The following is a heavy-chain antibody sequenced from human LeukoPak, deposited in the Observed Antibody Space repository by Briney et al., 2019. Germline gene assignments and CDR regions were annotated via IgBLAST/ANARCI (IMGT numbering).Heavy chain of an antibody. J-gene: IGHJ4*02. Sequence: SETLSLTCTVSGVSISSSKYYWGWIRQPPGKGLEWIGTIFNSGSTHYNPSLKSRVTISVDTSKNQFSLKLSSVTAADTAVYYCARAVKYSYGVLDYWGQGTLVTVSS. V-gene: IGHV4-39*01. CDR3: ARAVKYSYGVLDY. D-gene: IGHD5-18*01. CDR1: GVSISSSKYY. CDR2: IFNSGST.